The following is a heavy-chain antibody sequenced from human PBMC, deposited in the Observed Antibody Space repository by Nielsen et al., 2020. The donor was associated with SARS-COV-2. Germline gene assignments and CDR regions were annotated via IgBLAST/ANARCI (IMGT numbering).Heavy chain of an antibody. D-gene: IGHD2-15*01. J-gene: IGHJ5*02. CDR2: TYYRSKWYN. CDR3: ARAPGSGSAFGFDP. CDR1: GDRVSSNSAA. V-gene: IGHV6-1*01. Sequence: SQTLSLTCAISGDRVSSNSAAWNWIRQSPSRGLEWLGRTYYRSKWYNDYAVSVKSRLTINPDTSKNHFSLQLNSVTPDDTAVYYCARAPGSGSAFGFDPWGQGTLVTVSS.